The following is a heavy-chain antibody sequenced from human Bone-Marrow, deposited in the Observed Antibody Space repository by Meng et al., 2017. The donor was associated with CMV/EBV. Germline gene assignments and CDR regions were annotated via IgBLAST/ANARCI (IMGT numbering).Heavy chain of an antibody. CDR1: GGSISSSSYY. CDR3: ASVWSGYFDYFDY. J-gene: IGHJ4*02. CDR2: IYYSGST. Sequence: GSLRLSCTVSGGSISSSSYYWGWIRQPPGKGLEWIGSIYYSGSTYYNPSLKSRVTISVDTSKNQFSLKLSSVTAADTAVYYCASVWSGYFDYFDYWGQGTLVTASS. D-gene: IGHD3-3*01. V-gene: IGHV4-39*07.